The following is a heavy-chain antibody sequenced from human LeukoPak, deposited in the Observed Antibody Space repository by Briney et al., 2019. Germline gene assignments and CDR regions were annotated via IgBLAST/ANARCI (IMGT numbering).Heavy chain of an antibody. CDR1: GCTVSSYY. D-gene: IGHD2-2*01. CDR3: AKDKGGQYCSSTSCYGDFDY. Sequence: GGSLSLSCAASGCTVSSYYMSWIRQAPGKGLEWVSSICGSGGSTYYADSVKGRFTISRDNSKNTLYLQMNSLRAEDTAVYYCAKDKGGQYCSSTSCYGDFDYWGQGTLVTVSS. V-gene: IGHV3-23*01. CDR2: ICGSGGST. J-gene: IGHJ4*02.